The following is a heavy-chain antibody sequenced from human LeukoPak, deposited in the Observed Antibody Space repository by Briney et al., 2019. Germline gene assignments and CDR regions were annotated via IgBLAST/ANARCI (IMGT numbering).Heavy chain of an antibody. CDR3: AIMHGYYDGTGYWVQ. D-gene: IGHD3-22*01. V-gene: IGHV3-23*01. J-gene: IGHJ1*01. CDR1: GFNFASYG. Sequence: GGSLRLSCVASGFNFASYGLSWVRQAPGKGLEWVSFITTNGGSTSYAASVEGRFTISRDNPRNTLYMQMNSLRDEDTAVYYCAIMHGYYDGTGYWVQWGQGTLVTVSS. CDR2: ITTNGGST.